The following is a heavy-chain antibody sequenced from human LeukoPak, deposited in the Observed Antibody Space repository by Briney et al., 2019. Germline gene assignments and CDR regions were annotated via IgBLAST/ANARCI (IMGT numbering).Heavy chain of an antibody. CDR1: GFTFSSYA. Sequence: PGRSLRLSCAASGFTFSSYAMHWVRQAPGKGLEWVAVISYDGSNKYYADSVKGRFTISRDNSRNTLYLQMNSLRAEDTAVYYCARELTYWGQGTLVTVSS. J-gene: IGHJ4*02. D-gene: IGHD2-8*01. V-gene: IGHV3-30-3*01. CDR2: ISYDGSNK. CDR3: ARELTY.